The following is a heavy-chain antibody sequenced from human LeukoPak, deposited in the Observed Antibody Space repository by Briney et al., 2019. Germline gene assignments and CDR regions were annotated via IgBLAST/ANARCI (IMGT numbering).Heavy chain of an antibody. CDR3: AREISGYYYDSSGPHGY. V-gene: IGHV3-66*01. CDR2: IYSGGST. Sequence: GGSLRLSCAASGFTVSSNYMSWVRQAPGKGLEWVSVIYSGGSTYYADSVKGRFTISRDNSKNTLYLQMNSLRAEDTAVYYCAREISGYYYDSSGPHGYWGQGTLVTVSS. D-gene: IGHD3-22*01. CDR1: GFTVSSNY. J-gene: IGHJ4*02.